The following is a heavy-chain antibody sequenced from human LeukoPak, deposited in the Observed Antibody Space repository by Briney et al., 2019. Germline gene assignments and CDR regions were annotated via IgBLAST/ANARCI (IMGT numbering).Heavy chain of an antibody. CDR3: ARAVRSAGGWFDP. Sequence: ASVKVSCKASGYTFSSYDFNWVRQATAQGLERMGWMNPNNGGTDYAQKFQRRVIITSDSSIITVYMKLSSLRYEDTAVYYCARAVRSAGGWFDPWGQGTLVTVSS. V-gene: IGHV1-8*01. CDR2: MNPNNGGT. CDR1: GYTFSSYD. J-gene: IGHJ5*02. D-gene: IGHD3-3*01.